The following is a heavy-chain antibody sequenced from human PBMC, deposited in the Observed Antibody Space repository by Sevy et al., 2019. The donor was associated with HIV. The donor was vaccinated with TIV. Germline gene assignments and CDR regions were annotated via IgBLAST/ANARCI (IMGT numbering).Heavy chain of an antibody. J-gene: IGHJ4*02. V-gene: IGHV3-23*01. D-gene: IGHD3-10*01. CDR1: GFTFSSYA. CDR2: ISGSGGST. CDR3: AKVPGGVTMVRGVIITSFDY. Sequence: GGSLRLSCAASGFTFSSYAMSWVRQAPGKGLEWVSAISGSGGSTYYADSVKGRFTISRDNSKNALYLQMSSLRAEDTAVYYWAKVPGGVTMVRGVIITSFDYWGQGTLVTVSS.